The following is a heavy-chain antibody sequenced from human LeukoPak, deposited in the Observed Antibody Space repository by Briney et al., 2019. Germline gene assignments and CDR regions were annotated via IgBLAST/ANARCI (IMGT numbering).Heavy chain of an antibody. V-gene: IGHV6-1*01. Sequence: SQTLSLTCAISGGSVSSNSAAWNWIRQSPSRGLEWLGSTYHRSKWYNDYALSVKSRISVNPDTPKNQFSLQLNSVTPEDTAVYYCARGGSYSFDYWGQGTLVTVSS. CDR1: GGSVSSNSAA. CDR2: TYHRSKWYN. D-gene: IGHD1-26*01. CDR3: ARGGSYSFDY. J-gene: IGHJ4*02.